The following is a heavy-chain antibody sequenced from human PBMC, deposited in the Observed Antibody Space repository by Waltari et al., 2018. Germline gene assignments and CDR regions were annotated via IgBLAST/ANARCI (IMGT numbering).Heavy chain of an antibody. Sequence: QVQLQESGPGLVKPSETLSLTCTVSGGSISSYYWSWIRQPPGTGLEWIGYIYYSGSTNYNPSLKSRVTISVDTSKNQFSLKLSSVTAADTAVYYCARVGGYCSSTSCYTNWFDPWGQGTLVTVSS. D-gene: IGHD2-2*02. CDR2: IYYSGST. V-gene: IGHV4-59*01. CDR3: ARVGGYCSSTSCYTNWFDP. J-gene: IGHJ5*02. CDR1: GGSISSYY.